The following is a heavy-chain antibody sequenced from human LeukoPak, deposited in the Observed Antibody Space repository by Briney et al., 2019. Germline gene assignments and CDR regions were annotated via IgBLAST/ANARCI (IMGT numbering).Heavy chain of an antibody. V-gene: IGHV1-18*01. CDR1: GYTFTSYG. D-gene: IGHD3-3*01. Sequence: ASVKVSCKASGYTFTSYGISWVRQAPGQGLEWMGCISAYNGNTNYAHKLQGRVTMTTDTSTSTAYMELSSLRADDTAVYYCARAELFSYCWSGYYSGAVPYYFDYWGQGTLVTVSS. J-gene: IGHJ4*02. CDR2: ISAYNGNT. CDR3: ARAELFSYCWSGYYSGAVPYYFDY.